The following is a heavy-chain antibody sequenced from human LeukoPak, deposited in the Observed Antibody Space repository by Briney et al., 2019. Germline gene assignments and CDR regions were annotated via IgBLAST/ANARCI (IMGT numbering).Heavy chain of an antibody. CDR1: GYTFTSYG. CDR2: ISAYNGNT. J-gene: IGHJ4*02. D-gene: IGHD3-3*01. Sequence: GASVKVSFKASGYTFTSYGISWVRQAPGQGLEWMGWISAYNGNTNYAQKLQGRVTMTTDTSTSTAYMELRSLRSDDTAVYYCARANYDFWSGYSFDYWGQGTLVTVSS. CDR3: ARANYDFWSGYSFDY. V-gene: IGHV1-18*01.